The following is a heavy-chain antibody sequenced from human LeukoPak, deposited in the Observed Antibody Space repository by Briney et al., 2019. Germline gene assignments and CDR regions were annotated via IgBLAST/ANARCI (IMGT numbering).Heavy chain of an antibody. J-gene: IGHJ6*03. D-gene: IGHD2-15*01. CDR2: INHSGST. CDR3: ASKRYSSGGSCYSHYYYYYMDV. CDR1: GGSFSGYY. Sequence: SETLSLTCAVYGGSFSGYYWSWIRQPPGKGLEWIGEINHSGSTNYNPSLKSRVTISVDTSKNQFSLKLSSVTAADTAVYYCASKRYSSGGSCYSHYYYYYMDVWGKGTTVTVSS. V-gene: IGHV4-34*01.